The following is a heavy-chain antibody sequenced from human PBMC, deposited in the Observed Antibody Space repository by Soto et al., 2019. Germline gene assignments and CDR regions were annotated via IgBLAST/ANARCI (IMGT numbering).Heavy chain of an antibody. V-gene: IGHV5-51*01. D-gene: IGHD6-13*01. Sequence: GESLKISCKGSGYSFTSYWIGWVRQMPGKGLEWMGIIYPGDSDTRYSPSFQGQVTISADKSISTAYLQWSSLKASDTAMYYCARHGYSSSWYFAGNWFDPWGQRTLVTVSS. CDR1: GYSFTSYW. CDR3: ARHGYSSSWYFAGNWFDP. J-gene: IGHJ5*02. CDR2: IYPGDSDT.